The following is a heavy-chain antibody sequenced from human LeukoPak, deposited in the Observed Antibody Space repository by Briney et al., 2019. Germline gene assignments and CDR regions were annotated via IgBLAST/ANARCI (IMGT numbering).Heavy chain of an antibody. V-gene: IGHV3-9*01. J-gene: IGHJ4*02. D-gene: IGHD1-26*01. Sequence: PGRSLRLSCAASGFTFDDYAMHWVRQAPGKGLAWVSGISWNSGSIGYADSVKGRFTISRDNAKNTLYLQMNSLRAEDTAVYYCARDREVGGSLDYWGQGTLVTVSS. CDR3: ARDREVGGSLDY. CDR2: ISWNSGSI. CDR1: GFTFDDYA.